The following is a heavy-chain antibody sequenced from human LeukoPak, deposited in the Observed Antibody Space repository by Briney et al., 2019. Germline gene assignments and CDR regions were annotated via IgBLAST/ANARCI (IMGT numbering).Heavy chain of an antibody. V-gene: IGHV1-18*01. CDR1: GYTFTSHG. CDR2: VSAYNGNT. J-gene: IGHJ4*02. CDR3: ARDPGSIYGVPLMYCFDC. Sequence: ASVKVSCKASGYTFTSHGITWVRQAPGQGLEWMGWVSAYNGNTKYAQNIQGRVTLTTDTSTSTAYMELRSPRSDDTAVYYCARDPGSIYGVPLMYCFDCWGQGTLVTVSS. D-gene: IGHD3-3*01.